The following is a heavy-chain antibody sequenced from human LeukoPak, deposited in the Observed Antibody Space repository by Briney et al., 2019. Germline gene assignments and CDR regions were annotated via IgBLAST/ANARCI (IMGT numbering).Heavy chain of an antibody. CDR1: GGSISSYY. V-gene: IGHV4-4*07. D-gene: IGHD2-2*01. Sequence: PSETLSLTCTVSGGSISSYYWSWIRQPAGKGREWVGRIYTSGSTNYNPSLKSRVTISVDQSKNQFSLKLSSVTAADTAVYYCARSGYCSSTSCYAVDYFDYWGQGTLVTVSS. J-gene: IGHJ4*02. CDR2: IYTSGST. CDR3: ARSGYCSSTSCYAVDYFDY.